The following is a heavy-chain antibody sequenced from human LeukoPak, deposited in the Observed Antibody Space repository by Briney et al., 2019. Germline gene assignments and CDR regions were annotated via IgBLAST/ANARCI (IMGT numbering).Heavy chain of an antibody. CDR2: MNPNSGNT. V-gene: IGHV1-8*02. CDR1: GYTFTSFD. J-gene: IGHJ5*02. Sequence: ASVKVSCKASGYTFTSFDMNWVRQATGQGLEWMGWMNPNSGNTGYAQKFQGRVTMTRNTSITTAYMELSSLRSEDTAVYYCAIQLRYFDWLFDPWGQGTLVTVPS. D-gene: IGHD3-9*01. CDR3: AIQLRYFDWLFDP.